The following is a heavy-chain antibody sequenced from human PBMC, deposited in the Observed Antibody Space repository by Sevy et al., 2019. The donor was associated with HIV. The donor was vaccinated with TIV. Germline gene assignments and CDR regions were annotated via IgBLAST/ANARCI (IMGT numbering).Heavy chain of an antibody. J-gene: IGHJ6*02. V-gene: IGHV3-74*01. D-gene: IGHD3-3*01. CDR2: IATDPSDI. CDR1: GFTFSSTW. CDR3: ARDRLGITISAEWGGGMDV. Sequence: GGSLRLSCAASGFTFSSTWMHWIRQVSGKGLEWVSRIATDPSDIIYAVSVRGRFTISRDNAKNTLYLQMNSLRAEDTAVYYCARDRLGITISAEWGGGMDVWGQGTTVTVSS.